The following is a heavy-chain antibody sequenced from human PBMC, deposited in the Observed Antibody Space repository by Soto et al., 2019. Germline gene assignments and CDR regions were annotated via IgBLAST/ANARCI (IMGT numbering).Heavy chain of an antibody. CDR1: GGSISSSSSY. J-gene: IGHJ4*02. V-gene: IGHV4-39*01. D-gene: IGHD3-22*01. CDR2: IYYLWNT. CDR3: AGLYPYESSGYHLNY. Sequence: HLQLQESGPGLAKPSETLSLTCTVSGGSISSSSSYWSWIRQPPGKGLGWVGSIYYLWNTYYNPSLGRRIIISVDTYKHPFSATLRSVTAADPPVFYCAGLYPYESSGYHLNYWGQGALVTVSS.